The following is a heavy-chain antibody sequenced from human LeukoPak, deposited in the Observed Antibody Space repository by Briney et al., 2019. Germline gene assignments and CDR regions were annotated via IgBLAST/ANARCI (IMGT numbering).Heavy chain of an antibody. D-gene: IGHD3-9*01. J-gene: IGHJ6*02. V-gene: IGHV3-23*01. CDR3: AKNYDILTGYWYYGMNV. CDR2: VSGSGGST. Sequence: GGSLRLSCAASGFTFNSYVMSWVRLAPGKGLEWVSVVSGSGGSTYYADSVRGRFTISRDNSKNTLFLQMNSLRAEDTAVYYFAKNYDILTGYWYYGMNVWGQGATVTVSS. CDR1: GFTFNSYV.